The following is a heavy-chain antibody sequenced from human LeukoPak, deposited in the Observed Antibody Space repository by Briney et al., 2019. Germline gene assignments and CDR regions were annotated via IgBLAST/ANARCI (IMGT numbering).Heavy chain of an antibody. V-gene: IGHV3-23*01. J-gene: IGHJ4*02. CDR2: LSGSGGRT. CDR3: AKSRTDYWGSGSYVGGFDH. CDR1: GFSFSSFA. D-gene: IGHD3-10*01. Sequence: GGSLRLSCAASGFSFSSFAMSWVRQVPGKGLERVSGLSGSGGRTDYADSVKGRFTISRDNSNNTLYLQMNSLRVEDTAVYYCAKSRTDYWGSGSYVGGFDHWGQGALVTVSS.